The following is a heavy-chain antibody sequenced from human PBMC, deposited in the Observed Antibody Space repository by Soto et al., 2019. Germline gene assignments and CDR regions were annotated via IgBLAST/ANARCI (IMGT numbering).Heavy chain of an antibody. V-gene: IGHV3-48*03. Sequence: EADLVESGGGLVQPGGSLTLSCAASGFIFSDYEVDWVRQAPGSGPEWISYISDGGTTIYYAASVKGRITISRDDAKKSLYLHMNNLRVDDTAIYFCVKEYCTGGTCFDAFDLWGQGTVVTVSS. CDR1: GFIFSDYE. D-gene: IGHD2-8*02. CDR2: ISDGGTTI. J-gene: IGHJ3*01. CDR3: VKEYCTGGTCFDAFDL.